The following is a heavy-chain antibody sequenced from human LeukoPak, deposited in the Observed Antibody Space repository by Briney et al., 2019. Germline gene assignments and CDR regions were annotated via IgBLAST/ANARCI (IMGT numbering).Heavy chain of an antibody. D-gene: IGHD2-2*01. Sequence: GGSLRLSCAASGFKFSNYGMHWVRQAPGKGLEWVALIWYDGSDKFYADSVKGRFTISRDNSNNTLYLQMNSPRAEDTAVYYCATSRGYCRSSSCPTSALDYWGQGALVTVSS. J-gene: IGHJ4*02. V-gene: IGHV3-33*01. CDR1: GFKFSNYG. CDR3: ATSRGYCRSSSCPTSALDY. CDR2: IWYDGSDK.